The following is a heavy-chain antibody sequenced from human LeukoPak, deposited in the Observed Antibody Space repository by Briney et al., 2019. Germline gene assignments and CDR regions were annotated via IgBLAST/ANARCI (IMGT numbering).Heavy chain of an antibody. Sequence: GASVKVSCKASGYTFTNFDINWVRQTPGQGLEWMGWMNPVSGNAGSAQEFQGRVTLTRDTSITTAYMELSSLTSDDTAFYYCARAPMGAAPLYWGQGTLVTVSS. CDR1: GYTFTNFD. CDR3: ARAPMGAAPLY. V-gene: IGHV1-8*01. CDR2: MNPVSGNA. J-gene: IGHJ4*02. D-gene: IGHD6-6*01.